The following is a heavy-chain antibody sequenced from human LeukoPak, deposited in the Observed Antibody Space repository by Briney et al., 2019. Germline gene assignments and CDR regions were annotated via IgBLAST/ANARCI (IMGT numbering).Heavy chain of an antibody. CDR1: GGTFSSYA. CDR2: IIPIFGTA. CDR3: ARAIEVEMATISAFDI. J-gene: IGHJ3*02. Sequence: SVKVSCKASGGTFSSYAISWVRQAPGQGLEWMGGIIPIFGTANYAQKFQGRVTITTDESTSTAYLELSSLRSEDTAVYYCARAIEVEMATISAFDIWGQGTMVTVSS. V-gene: IGHV1-69*05. D-gene: IGHD5-24*01.